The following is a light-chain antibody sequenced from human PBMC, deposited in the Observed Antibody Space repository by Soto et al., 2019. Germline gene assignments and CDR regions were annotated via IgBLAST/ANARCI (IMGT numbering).Light chain of an antibody. CDR3: MQAKQFPHS. CDR1: QSLVHSAGNTY. CDR2: KIF. V-gene: IGKV2-24*01. J-gene: IGKJ2*01. Sequence: DIVMTQTPLSSPVTLGQPASISCRSSQSLVHSAGNTYLGWLQQRPGQPPRLLIFKIFNRFTGVPDRFSGSGAGTDFTLKISRVEAEDVGVYYGMQAKQFPHSVGQGTKLEIK.